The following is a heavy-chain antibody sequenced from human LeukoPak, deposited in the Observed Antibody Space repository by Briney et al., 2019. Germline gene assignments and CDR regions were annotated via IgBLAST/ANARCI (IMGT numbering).Heavy chain of an antibody. CDR1: GYSISSGYY. J-gene: IGHJ5*02. D-gene: IGHD3-9*01. V-gene: IGHV4-38-2*02. CDR2: IYHSGST. Sequence: PSETLSLTCTVSGYSISSGYYWGWIRQPPGKGLEWIGSIYHSGSTYYNPSLKSRVTISVDTSKNQFSLKLSSVTAADTAVYYCARKADWRGSNWFDPWGQGTLVTVSS. CDR3: ARKADWRGSNWFDP.